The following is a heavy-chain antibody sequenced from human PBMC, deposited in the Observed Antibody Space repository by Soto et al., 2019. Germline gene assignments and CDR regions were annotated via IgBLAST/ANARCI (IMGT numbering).Heavy chain of an antibody. J-gene: IGHJ6*02. V-gene: IGHV3-48*01. D-gene: IGHD1-20*01. Sequence: GGSLTLACAAGGFSCGRYAVHWVRQAPGKGLEWVSYISSGSSTIYYADSVKSRITINPDTSKNQFSLQLNSVTPEDTAVYYCARVTYNWNDYYGMDVWGQGTTVTVSS. CDR2: ISSGSSTI. CDR1: GFSCGRYA. CDR3: ARVTYNWNDYYGMDV.